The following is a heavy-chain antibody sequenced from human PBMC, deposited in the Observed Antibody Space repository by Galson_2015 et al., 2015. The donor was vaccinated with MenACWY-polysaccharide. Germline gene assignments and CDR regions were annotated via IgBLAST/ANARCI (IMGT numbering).Heavy chain of an antibody. D-gene: IGHD2-2*01. CDR3: ARDACSSVNCSSYFFYYMDV. J-gene: IGHJ6*03. CDR1: GFTFGSYA. V-gene: IGHV3-33*08. CDR2: ISSDGKNA. Sequence: SLRLSCAASGFTFGSYAIHWARQAPGKGLEWVALISSDGKNAYYADSVRGRFTISRDNSKKTVSLELNSLRNDDTAVYFCARDACSSVNCSSYFFYYMDVWGKGTTVSVSS.